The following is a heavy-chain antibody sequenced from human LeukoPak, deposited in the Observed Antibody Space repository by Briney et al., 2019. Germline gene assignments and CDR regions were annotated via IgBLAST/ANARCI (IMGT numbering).Heavy chain of an antibody. J-gene: IGHJ4*02. Sequence: PSETLSLTCTVSGGSISSYYWSWIRAPAGEGREWIARIYTSGSTTYNPSLKSRVTMSVDTSKNRFSLELSSVTAADTAVYYCARARSGLDYWGQGTLVTVSS. CDR1: GGSISSYY. D-gene: IGHD5-24*01. CDR2: IYTSGST. CDR3: ARARSGLDY. V-gene: IGHV4-4*07.